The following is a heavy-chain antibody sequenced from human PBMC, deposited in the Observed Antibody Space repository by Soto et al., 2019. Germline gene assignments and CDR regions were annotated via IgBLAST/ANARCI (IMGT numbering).Heavy chain of an antibody. D-gene: IGHD3-10*01. V-gene: IGHV6-1*01. CDR2: TYYRSKWSF. CDR3: AGVTWFRAMDV. J-gene: IGHJ6*02. Sequence: TLSLTCAISGDSVSSDTGAWNWIRQSPSRGLEWLGRTYYRSKWSFDYAISVKSRITIDPDTSKNQFSLHLDSLTPEDTAVYYCAGVTWFRAMDVWGQGTPVTVSS. CDR1: GDSVSSDTGA.